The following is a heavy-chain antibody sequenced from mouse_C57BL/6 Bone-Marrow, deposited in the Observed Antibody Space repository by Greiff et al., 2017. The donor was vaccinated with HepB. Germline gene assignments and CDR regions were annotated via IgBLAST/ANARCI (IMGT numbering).Heavy chain of an antibody. CDR1: GFTFSSYA. Sequence: EVHLVESGGGLVKPGGSLKLSCAASGFTFSSYAMSWVRQTPEKRLEWVATISDGGSYTYYPDNVKGRFTISRDNAKNNLYLQMSHLKSEDTAMYYCARDRIPPYFDYWGQGTTLTVSS. CDR2: ISDGGSYT. V-gene: IGHV5-4*01. J-gene: IGHJ2*01. CDR3: ARDRIPPYFDY. D-gene: IGHD5-2*01.